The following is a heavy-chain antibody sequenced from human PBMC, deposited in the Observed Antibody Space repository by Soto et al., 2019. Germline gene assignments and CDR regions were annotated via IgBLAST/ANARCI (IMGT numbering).Heavy chain of an antibody. Sequence: EVQLLESGGGLGQPGGSLRLSCAASGFTFSNYAMSWVRQAPGKGLEWVSAISDGGGSTYYADSVKGRFTISRDNSKNKLYLQMNSLRAEDTAVYHCASARTSSTTSLDYWGQGTLVTVSS. J-gene: IGHJ4*02. CDR3: ASARTSSTTSLDY. D-gene: IGHD2-2*01. V-gene: IGHV3-23*01. CDR2: ISDGGGST. CDR1: GFTFSNYA.